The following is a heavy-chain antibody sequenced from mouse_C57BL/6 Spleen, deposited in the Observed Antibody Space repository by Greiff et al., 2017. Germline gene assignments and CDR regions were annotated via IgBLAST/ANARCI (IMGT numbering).Heavy chain of an antibody. CDR1: GFTFSDYG. CDR2: ISSGSSTI. CDR3: ARIYDGYLFDY. J-gene: IGHJ2*01. V-gene: IGHV5-17*01. Sequence: EVMLVESGGGLVKPGGSLKLSCAASGFTFSDYGMHWVRQAPEKGLEWVAYISSGSSTIYYADTVKGRFTIARDNAKNTLFLQMTSLRSEDTAVYYCARIYDGYLFDYWGQGTTLTVSS. D-gene: IGHD2-3*01.